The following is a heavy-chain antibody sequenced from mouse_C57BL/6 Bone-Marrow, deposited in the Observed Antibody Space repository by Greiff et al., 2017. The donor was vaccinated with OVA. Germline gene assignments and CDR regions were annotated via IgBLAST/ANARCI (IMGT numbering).Heavy chain of an antibody. J-gene: IGHJ2*01. CDR1: GYSITSGYD. V-gene: IGHV3-1*01. Sequence: EVQLVESGPGMVKPSQSLSLTCTVTGYSITSGYDWHWIRHFPGNKLEWMGYISYSGSTNYNPSLKSRISITHDTSKNHFFLKLNSVTTEDTATYYCARDYYGSLDYWGQGTTLTVS. D-gene: IGHD1-1*01. CDR2: ISYSGST. CDR3: ARDYYGSLDY.